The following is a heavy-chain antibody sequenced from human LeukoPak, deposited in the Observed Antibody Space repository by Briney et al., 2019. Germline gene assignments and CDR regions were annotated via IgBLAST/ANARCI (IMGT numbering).Heavy chain of an antibody. CDR3: ASVDTAYSLSCDY. CDR1: GGSFSGYY. D-gene: IGHD5-18*01. Sequence: PSETLSLTCAVYGGSFSGYYWSWIRQPPGKGLEWIGEINHSGSTNYNPSLKSRVTISVDTSKNQFSLKLGSVTAADTAVYYGASVDTAYSLSCDYWGQGTLVTVSS. CDR2: INHSGST. V-gene: IGHV4-34*01. J-gene: IGHJ4*02.